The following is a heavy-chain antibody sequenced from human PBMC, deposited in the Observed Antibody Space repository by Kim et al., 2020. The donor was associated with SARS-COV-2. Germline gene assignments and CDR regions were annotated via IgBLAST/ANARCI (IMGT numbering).Heavy chain of an antibody. J-gene: IGHJ4*02. Sequence: SVKVSCKASGGTFSSYAISWVRQAPGQGLEWMGGIIPIFGTANYAQKFQGRVTITADESTSTAYMELSSLRSEDTAVYYCVRGGVAAAGMAHFDYWGQGTLVTVSS. V-gene: IGHV1-69*13. CDR1: GGTFSSYA. CDR2: IIPIFGTA. D-gene: IGHD6-13*01. CDR3: VRGGVAAAGMAHFDY.